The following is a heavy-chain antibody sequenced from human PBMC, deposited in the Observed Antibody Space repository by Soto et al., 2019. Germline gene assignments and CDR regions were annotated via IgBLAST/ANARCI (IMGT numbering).Heavy chain of an antibody. CDR3: AKDSLGYSYGYFDGMDV. Sequence: QVQLVESGGGVVQPGRSLRLSCAASGFTFSSYGMHWVRQAPGKGLEWVAVISYDGSNKYYADSVKGRFTISRDNSKNTLYLQMNSLRAEDTAVYYCAKDSLGYSYGYFDGMDVWGQGTTVTVSS. CDR2: ISYDGSNK. CDR1: GFTFSSYG. D-gene: IGHD5-18*01. V-gene: IGHV3-30*18. J-gene: IGHJ6*02.